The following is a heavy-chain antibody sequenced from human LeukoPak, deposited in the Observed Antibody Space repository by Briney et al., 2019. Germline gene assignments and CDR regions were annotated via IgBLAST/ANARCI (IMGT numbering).Heavy chain of an antibody. CDR1: GFTFSSYA. D-gene: IGHD4-11*01. CDR2: ISGSGGNT. CDR3: AKGYTNYLGYFDY. V-gene: IGHV3-23*01. J-gene: IGHJ4*02. Sequence: GGSLRLSCTASGFTFSSYAMSWVRQAPGKGLEWVSGISGSGGNTYYADSVKGRFTISRDNSKNTLSLQMNSLRAEDTAVYYCAKGYTNYLGYFDYWGQGTLVTVSS.